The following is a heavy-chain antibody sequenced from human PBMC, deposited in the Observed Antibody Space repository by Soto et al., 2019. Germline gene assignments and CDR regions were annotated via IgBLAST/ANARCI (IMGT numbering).Heavy chain of an antibody. CDR2: INHRGST. Sequence: SETLSLSSAVYGGSFSGYYWRGIRQPPGKGLKRIGEINHRGSTNYNPSLKSRVTISVDTSKNQFSLKLSSVTAADTAVYYCASGPRGAYKAAAGIPYYNYSMDGGDKATTV. V-gene: IGHV4-34*01. CDR1: GGSFSGYY. J-gene: IGHJ6*03. D-gene: IGHD6-13*01. CDR3: ASGPRGAYKAAAGIPYYNYSMDG.